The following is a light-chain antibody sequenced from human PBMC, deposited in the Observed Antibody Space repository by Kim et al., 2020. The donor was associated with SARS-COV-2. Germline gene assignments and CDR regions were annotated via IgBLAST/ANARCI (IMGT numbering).Light chain of an antibody. J-gene: IGLJ3*02. V-gene: IGLV10-54*01. CDR3: SAWDISLNAVV. Sequence: QTPTLTCTGNNDNVGRQGAAWLQQHQGHPPKVLSDRNNNRRSGISERFSASRSGNTASLIITGLQSEDEADYYCSAWDISLNAVVFGGGTQLTVL. CDR1: NDNVGRQG. CDR2: RNN.